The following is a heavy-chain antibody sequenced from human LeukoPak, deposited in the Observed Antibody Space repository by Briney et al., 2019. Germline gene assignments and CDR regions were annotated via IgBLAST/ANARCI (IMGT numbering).Heavy chain of an antibody. Sequence: SSQTLSLTCTVSGGSISSGSYYWSWIRQPAGKGLEWIGRIYTSGSTNYNPSLKSRVTISVDTSKNQFSLKLSSVTAADTAVYYCAREISGTLFDIWDKGQWSPSLQ. CDR2: IYTSGST. D-gene: IGHD1-26*01. CDR3: AREISGTLFDI. CDR1: GGSISSGSYY. J-gene: IGHJ3*02. V-gene: IGHV4-61*02.